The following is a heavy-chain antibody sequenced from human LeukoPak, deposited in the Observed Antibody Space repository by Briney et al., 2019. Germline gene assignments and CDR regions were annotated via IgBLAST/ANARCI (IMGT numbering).Heavy chain of an antibody. CDR2: INPNSGGT. V-gene: IGHV1-2*02. J-gene: IGHJ6*02. Sequence: ASVKVSCKASGYTFTGYYMHWVRQAPGQGLEWMGWINPNSGGTNYAQKFQGRVTMTRDTSISTAYMELSRLRSGDTAVYYCARDMGLRGRYYYGMDVWGQGTTVTVSS. CDR1: GYTFTGYY. D-gene: IGHD4-17*01. CDR3: ARDMGLRGRYYYGMDV.